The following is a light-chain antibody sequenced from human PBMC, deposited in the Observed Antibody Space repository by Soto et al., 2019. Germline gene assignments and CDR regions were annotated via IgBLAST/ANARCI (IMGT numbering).Light chain of an antibody. CDR3: HQSYSTPPIT. CDR1: QSISNY. V-gene: IGKV1-39*01. Sequence: DIQITQSPSSLSASVGDRVNITCRASQSISNYLNWYQQKPGKAPKLLIYASSLQSGVPSRFSGSGSGTDFTLTISSLQPEDFATYYCHQSYSTPPITFGQGTRLEI. CDR2: AS. J-gene: IGKJ5*01.